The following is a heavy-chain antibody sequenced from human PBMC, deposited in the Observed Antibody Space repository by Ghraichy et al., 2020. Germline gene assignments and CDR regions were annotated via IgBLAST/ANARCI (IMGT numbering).Heavy chain of an antibody. CDR2: FDPEDGET. V-gene: IGHV1-24*01. J-gene: IGHJ4*02. CDR3: ATVFSIAVAGTMGGPDY. D-gene: IGHD6-19*01. CDR1: GYTLTELS. Sequence: ASVKVSCKVSGYTLTELSMHWVRQAPGKGLEWMGGFDPEDGETIYAQKFQGRVTMTEDTSTDTAYMELSSLRSEDTAVYYCATVFSIAVAGTMGGPDYWGQGTLVTVSS.